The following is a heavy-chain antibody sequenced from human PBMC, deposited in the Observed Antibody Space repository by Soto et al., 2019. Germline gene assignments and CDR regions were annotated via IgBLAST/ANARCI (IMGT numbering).Heavy chain of an antibody. D-gene: IGHD3-3*01. CDR1: GGSISSGDYY. Sequence: KPSETLSLTCTVSGGSISSGDYYWSWIRQPPGKGLEWIGYIYYSGSTYYNPSLKSRVTISVDTSKNQFSLKLSFVTAADTAVYYCARDNILGILYGGMDVWGQGTTVTVSS. V-gene: IGHV4-30-4*01. J-gene: IGHJ6*02. CDR2: IYYSGST. CDR3: ARDNILGILYGGMDV.